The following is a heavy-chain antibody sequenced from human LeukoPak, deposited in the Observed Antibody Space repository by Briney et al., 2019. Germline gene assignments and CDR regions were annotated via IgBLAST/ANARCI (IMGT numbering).Heavy chain of an antibody. Sequence: ASVKVSCKASGYTFTSYDINWVRQAPGQGLEWMGWINPNSGGTNYAQKFQGRVTMTRDTSISTAYMELSRLRSDDTAVYYCTRGLVYRFDPWGQGTLVTVSS. CDR3: TRGLVYRFDP. J-gene: IGHJ5*02. D-gene: IGHD6-19*01. CDR2: INPNSGGT. CDR1: GYTFTSYD. V-gene: IGHV1-2*02.